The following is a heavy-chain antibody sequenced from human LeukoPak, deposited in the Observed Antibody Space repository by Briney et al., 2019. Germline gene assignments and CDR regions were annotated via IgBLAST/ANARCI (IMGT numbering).Heavy chain of an antibody. CDR1: GFTFDDYG. CDR3: ARDVAVAGANNWFDP. Sequence: GGSLRLSCAASGFTFDDYGMSWVRQAPGKGLEWVSGINWNGGSTGYEDSVKGRFTISRDNAKNSLYLQMNSLRAEDTALYYCARDVAVAGANNWFDPWGQGTLVTVSS. CDR2: INWNGGST. D-gene: IGHD6-19*01. J-gene: IGHJ5*02. V-gene: IGHV3-20*04.